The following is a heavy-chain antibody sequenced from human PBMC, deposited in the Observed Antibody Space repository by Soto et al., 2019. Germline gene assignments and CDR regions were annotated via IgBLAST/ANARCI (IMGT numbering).Heavy chain of an antibody. Sequence: GGSLRLSCAASNFIFSNYAMSWVRQAPGKGLEWVSAIGPSGGSAFYADSVKGRLTISRDNSNSTLYLQMNSLRAEDTDIYYCTKEHGHTGWDSSPFDYRSPETLV. CDR3: TKEHGHTGWDSSPFDY. J-gene: IGHJ4*02. CDR1: NFIFSNYA. CDR2: IGPSGGSA. V-gene: IGHV3-23*01. D-gene: IGHD6-19*01.